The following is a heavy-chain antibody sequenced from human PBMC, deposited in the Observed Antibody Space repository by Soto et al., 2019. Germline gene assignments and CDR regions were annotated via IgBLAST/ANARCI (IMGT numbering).Heavy chain of an antibody. J-gene: IGHJ5*02. V-gene: IGHV4-30-4*01. CDR3: ARATIVLVPAAMVSHWFDP. CDR1: GGSISSGDYY. CDR2: IYYSGST. D-gene: IGHD2-2*01. Sequence: QVQLQESGPGLVKPSQTLSLTCTVSGGSISSGDYYWSWIRQPPGKGLEWIGYIYYSGSTYYNPSRKSRVTISVDTSKNQFSLKLSYVTAADTAVYYCARATIVLVPAAMVSHWFDPWGQGTLVTVSS.